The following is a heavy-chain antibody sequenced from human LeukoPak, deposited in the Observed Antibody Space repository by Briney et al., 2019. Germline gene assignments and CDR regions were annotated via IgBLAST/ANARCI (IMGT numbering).Heavy chain of an antibody. J-gene: IGHJ4*02. D-gene: IGHD3-16*01. Sequence: GGSLRLSCAASGFIVSSNYMSWVRQAPGKGLEWVSVIYSGGSTDYADSVKGRFTISRDNSKNTLYLQMNSLRAEDTAVYYCARDHGWGAGPFDYWGQGTLVTVSS. V-gene: IGHV3-53*01. CDR3: ARDHGWGAGPFDY. CDR2: IYSGGST. CDR1: GFIVSSNY.